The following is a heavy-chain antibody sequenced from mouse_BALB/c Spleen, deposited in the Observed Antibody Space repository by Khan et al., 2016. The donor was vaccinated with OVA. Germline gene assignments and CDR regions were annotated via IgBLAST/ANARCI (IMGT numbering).Heavy chain of an antibody. V-gene: IGHV3-2*02. CDR2: INYSGNT. D-gene: IGHD2-4*01. CDR3: ARKDYYDYDPFPY. J-gene: IGHJ3*01. Sequence: ASQSLSLTCTVTGYSITSEYAWNWIRQFPGNKLEWMGYINYSGNTRFNPSLKSRPSITRDTSKNQFFLQLNSVTTEDTATYYCARKDYYDYDPFPYWGQGTLVTVSA. CDR1: GYSITSEYA.